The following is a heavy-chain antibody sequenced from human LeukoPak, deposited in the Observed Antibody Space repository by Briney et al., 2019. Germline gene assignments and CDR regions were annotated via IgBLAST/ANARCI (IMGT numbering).Heavy chain of an antibody. J-gene: IGHJ4*02. Sequence: SETLSLTCTVSGGSISSYYWSWIRQPPGKGLEWIGYIYYSGSTNYNPSLKSRVTISVDTSKNQFSLKLSSVTAADTALYYCASINLSGWYLFDYWGQGTLVTVSS. CDR2: IYYSGST. D-gene: IGHD6-19*01. V-gene: IGHV4-59*01. CDR3: ASINLSGWYLFDY. CDR1: GGSISSYY.